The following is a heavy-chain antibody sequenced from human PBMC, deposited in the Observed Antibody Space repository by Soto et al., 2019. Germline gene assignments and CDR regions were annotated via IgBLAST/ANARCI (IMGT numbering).Heavy chain of an antibody. CDR3: ARRPPLGATTGHYYYGMDV. J-gene: IGHJ6*02. V-gene: IGHV5-51*01. Sequence: GESLKISCKGSGYSFTSYWIGWVRQMPGKGLEWMGIIYPGDSDTRYSPSFQGQVTISADKSISTAYLQWSGLKASDTAMYYCARRPPLGATTGHYYYGMDVWGQGTTVTVPS. D-gene: IGHD1-26*01. CDR2: IYPGDSDT. CDR1: GYSFTSYW.